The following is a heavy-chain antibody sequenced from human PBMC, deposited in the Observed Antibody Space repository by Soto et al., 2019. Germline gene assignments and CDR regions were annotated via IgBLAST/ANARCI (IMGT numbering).Heavy chain of an antibody. Sequence: PSETLSLTCTVSGGSISSGGYYWSWIRQHPGKGLEWIGYIYYSGSTYYNPSLKSRVTISVDTSKNQFSLKLSSVTAADTAVYYCARVRFSDYYYYMDVWGKGTTVTVSS. CDR2: IYYSGST. CDR1: GGSISSGGYY. J-gene: IGHJ6*03. CDR3: ARVRFSDYYYYMDV. V-gene: IGHV4-31*03.